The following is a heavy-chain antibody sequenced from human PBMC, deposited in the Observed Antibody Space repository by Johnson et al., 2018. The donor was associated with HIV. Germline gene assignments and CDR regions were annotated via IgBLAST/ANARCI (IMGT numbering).Heavy chain of an antibody. J-gene: IGHJ3*01. CDR1: GFTISPYG. Sequence: QVQLVESGGGVVQPGESLRLSCGASGFTISPYGMHWVRQAPGKGLEWVAFIYFDGSKIYHADSVKGRFTISRDNSKNILYLQMKSLSPDDTAVYYCASGGGYELRESDAFEVWGQGTVVTVSS. CDR3: ASGGGYELRESDAFEV. V-gene: IGHV3-30*02. D-gene: IGHD1-7*01. CDR2: IYFDGSKI.